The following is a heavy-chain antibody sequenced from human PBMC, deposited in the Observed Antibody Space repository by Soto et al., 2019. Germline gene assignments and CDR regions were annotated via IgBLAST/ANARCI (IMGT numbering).Heavy chain of an antibody. J-gene: IGHJ3*01. D-gene: IGHD3-3*01. V-gene: IGHV1-69*08. CDR1: GGTFRPYI. Sequence: QVQLVPSGAEVRKPGSSVKVSCKAPGGTFRPYIISWVRQAPGQGLEWMGRIIPIPDITNYAQKFQGRVTVTADRSTSTAYMELTSLKSEDTAVYYCARDRITTRGDAFDLWGQGTMVTVSS. CDR3: ARDRITTRGDAFDL. CDR2: IIPIPDIT.